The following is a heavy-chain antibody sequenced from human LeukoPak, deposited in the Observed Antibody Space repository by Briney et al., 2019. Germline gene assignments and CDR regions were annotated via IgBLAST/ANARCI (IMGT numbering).Heavy chain of an antibody. J-gene: IGHJ2*01. CDR1: GFTFSSYA. CDR3: AKSDYGDYGWYFDL. Sequence: GGSLRLSCAASGFTFSSYAMSWVRQAPGKGLEGVSAISGSGGSTYYADSVKCRFTISRDNSKNTLYLQMNSLRAEDTAVYYCAKSDYGDYGWYFDLWGRGTLVTVSS. D-gene: IGHD4-17*01. CDR2: ISGSGGST. V-gene: IGHV3-23*01.